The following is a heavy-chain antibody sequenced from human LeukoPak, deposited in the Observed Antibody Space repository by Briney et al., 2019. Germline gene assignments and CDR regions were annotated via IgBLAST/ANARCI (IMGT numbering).Heavy chain of an antibody. V-gene: IGHV1-2*02. CDR3: ARGPLRVDRAMVSGLGDY. Sequence: GASVKVSCKASGYTFTGYYMHWVRQAPGQGLEWMGWINPNSGGTNYAQKFQGRVTMTRDTSISTAYMELSRLRSDDTAVYYCARGPLRVDRAMVSGLGDYWGQGTLVTVSS. D-gene: IGHD5-18*01. CDR1: GYTFTGYY. CDR2: INPNSGGT. J-gene: IGHJ4*02.